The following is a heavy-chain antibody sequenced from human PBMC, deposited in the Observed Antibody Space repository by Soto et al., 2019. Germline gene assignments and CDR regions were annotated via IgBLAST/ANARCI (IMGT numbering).Heavy chain of an antibody. CDR1: GFSLSTSGAG. CDR3: AHRAEVGFGELLSRPFDY. Sequence: QITLKESGPTLVKPTQTLTLTCSFSGFSLSTSGAGVGWIRQPPGKALEWLALIYWDDDKRYNPSLESRLTITKDTSKNQVVLTMTNMDPVDTATYYRAHRAEVGFGELLSRPFDYWGQGTLVTVSS. J-gene: IGHJ4*02. CDR2: IYWDDDK. D-gene: IGHD3-10*01. V-gene: IGHV2-5*02.